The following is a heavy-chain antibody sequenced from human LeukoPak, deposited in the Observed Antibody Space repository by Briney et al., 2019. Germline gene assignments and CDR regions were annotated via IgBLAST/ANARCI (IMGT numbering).Heavy chain of an antibody. D-gene: IGHD3-10*01. Sequence: GGSLRLSCAASGFTFSSYAMSWVRQAPGKGLEWVSAISGSGGSTYYADSVKGRFTISRDNSKNTLYLLMNSLRAEDTAVYYCAKADGTRGDIWGIDYWGQGTLVTVSS. J-gene: IGHJ4*02. CDR3: AKADGTRGDIWGIDY. V-gene: IGHV3-23*01. CDR1: GFTFSSYA. CDR2: ISGSGGST.